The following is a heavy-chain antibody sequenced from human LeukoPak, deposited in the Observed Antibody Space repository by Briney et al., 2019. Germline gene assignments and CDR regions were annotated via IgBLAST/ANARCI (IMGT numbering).Heavy chain of an antibody. CDR2: ISAYNGNT. D-gene: IGHD3-9*01. J-gene: IGHJ5*02. CDR1: GGTFSSYG. Sequence: ASVKVSCKASGGTFSSYGISWVRQAPGQGLEWMGWISAYNGNTNYAQKLQGRVTMTTDTSTSTAYMELRSLRSDDTAVYYCARDYYDILTVNWFDPWGQGTLVTVSS. V-gene: IGHV1-18*01. CDR3: ARDYYDILTVNWFDP.